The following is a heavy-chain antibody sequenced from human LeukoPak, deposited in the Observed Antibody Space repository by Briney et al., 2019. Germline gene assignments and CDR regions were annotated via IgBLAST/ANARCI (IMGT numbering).Heavy chain of an antibody. D-gene: IGHD1-14*01. CDR3: ARDEN. CDR2: INQDGSEK. CDR1: GFTFRRSW. Sequence: GGSLRLSCAASGFTFRRSWMIWVRQAPGKGLEWVANINQDGSEKYYVDSVKGRFTISKDNAKNSLYLQMNSLRAEDTAVYYCARDENRGQGTLVTVSS. J-gene: IGHJ4*02. V-gene: IGHV3-7*01.